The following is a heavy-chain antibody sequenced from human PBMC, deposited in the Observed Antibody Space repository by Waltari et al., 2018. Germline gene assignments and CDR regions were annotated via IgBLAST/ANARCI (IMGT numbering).Heavy chain of an antibody. V-gene: IGHV1-69*01. CDR1: GDTFSNYA. CDR2: IIPIFGAP. D-gene: IGHD2-8*02. Sequence: QVQLVQSGAEVKKPGSSVKVSCKASGDTFSNYAIAWVRQAPGQGLEWMGGIIPIFGAPKSAQKFQGRVTIIADESTSTAYMALSSLRSDDTAVYYCAISTGSDWYFDLWGRGTLVTVSS. CDR3: AISTGSDWYFDL. J-gene: IGHJ2*01.